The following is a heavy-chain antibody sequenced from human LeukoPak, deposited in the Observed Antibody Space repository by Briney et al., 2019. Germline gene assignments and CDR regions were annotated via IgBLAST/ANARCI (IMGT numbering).Heavy chain of an antibody. CDR2: IKQDESET. V-gene: IGHV3-7*03. J-gene: IGHJ6*04. Sequence: GIGLECVPEIKQDESETYYLDSVKGRFTISKDNAENAVDLQMSSLRGEDTAVYYCARGRAGSNPKWYYCMDVWGTGTTVTVS. CDR3: ARGRAGSNPKWYYCMDV. D-gene: IGHD3-10*01.